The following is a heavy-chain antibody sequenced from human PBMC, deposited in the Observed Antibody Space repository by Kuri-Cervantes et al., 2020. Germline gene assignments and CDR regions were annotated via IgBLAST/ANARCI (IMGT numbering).Heavy chain of an antibody. CDR2: ISGYNGDT. D-gene: IGHD1-1*01. CDR1: GYTFNSFG. J-gene: IGHJ5*01. CDR3: TRGTTTGTAAWFDS. V-gene: IGHV1-18*01. Sequence: ASVKVSCKASGYTFNSFGISWVRQAPGQGLEWMGWISGYNGDTNYAQKLHGRVTMTRDTSISTVYMELTRLRSDDTAIYYCTRGTTTGTAAWFDSWGQGTLVTVSS.